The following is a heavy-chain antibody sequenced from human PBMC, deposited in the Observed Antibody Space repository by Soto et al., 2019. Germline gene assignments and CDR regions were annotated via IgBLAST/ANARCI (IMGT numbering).Heavy chain of an antibody. CDR2: INPNSGDT. D-gene: IGHD6-6*01. J-gene: IGHJ4*02. CDR1: GYTFTGYY. Sequence: ASVKVSCKASGYTFTGYYMHWVRQAPGQGLEWMGWINPNSGDTKYAQKFQGRVTMTRDTSTRTAYMEVSRLTSDDTAVYYCARSLSTIGGRPDSWGQGTRVTAPQ. CDR3: ARSLSTIGGRPDS. V-gene: IGHV1-2*02.